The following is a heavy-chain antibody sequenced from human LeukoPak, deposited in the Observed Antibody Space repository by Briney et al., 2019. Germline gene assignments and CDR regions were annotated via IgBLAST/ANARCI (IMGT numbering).Heavy chain of an antibody. J-gene: IGHJ4*02. D-gene: IGHD3-22*01. CDR3: AKTGNPYYYDSSQQ. V-gene: IGHV3-74*01. CDR1: GFTFSSHW. Sequence: GGSLRLSCAASGFTFSSHWMHWVRQAPGKGLVWVSRINSDGSSTSYADSVKGRFTISRDNAKNTLYLQMNSLRAEDTAVYYCAKTGNPYYYDSSQQWGQGTLVTVSS. CDR2: INSDGSST.